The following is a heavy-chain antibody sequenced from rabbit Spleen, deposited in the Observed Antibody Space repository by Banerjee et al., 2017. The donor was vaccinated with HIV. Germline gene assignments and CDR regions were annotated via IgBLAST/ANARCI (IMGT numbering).Heavy chain of an antibody. D-gene: IGHD1-1*01. CDR1: GVSFSVSSY. CDR2: IDTGSSGFT. J-gene: IGHJ6*01. Sequence: QEQLEESGGDLVKPGASLTLTCIASGVSFSVSSYMCWVRQAPGKGLEWIACIDTGSSGFTYFASWAQGRFTISKTSSTTVTLQMTSLTAADTATYFCARDTSSSFSSYGMDLWGPGTLVTVS. V-gene: IGHV1S45*01. CDR3: ARDTSSSFSSYGMDL.